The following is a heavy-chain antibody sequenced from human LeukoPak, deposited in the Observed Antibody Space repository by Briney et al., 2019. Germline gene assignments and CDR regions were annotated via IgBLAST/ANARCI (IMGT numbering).Heavy chain of an antibody. Sequence: SETLSLTCTRSGGSIITCFWSWIRQPPRRGVEGIGYIYDGGSTNYNPTLKSRVTISVEPSKNQSSLKLSSVTAADTAVYYCARASYYGPSFYFDLWGQGTLVTVSS. J-gene: IGHJ4*02. CDR3: ARASYYGPSFYFDL. CDR2: IYDGGST. D-gene: IGHD1-26*01. CDR1: GGSIITCF. V-gene: IGHV4-59*08.